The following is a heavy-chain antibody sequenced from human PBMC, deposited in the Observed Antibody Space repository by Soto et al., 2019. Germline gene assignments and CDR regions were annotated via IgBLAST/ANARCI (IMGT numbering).Heavy chain of an antibody. J-gene: IGHJ3*02. D-gene: IGHD6-13*01. CDR2: INPSGGST. Sequence: QVQLVQSGAEVKKPGASVKVSCKASGYTFTSYYMHWVRQAPGQGLEWMGIINPSGGSTSYAQKVQGRVTMTRDTSTSTVYMELSSLRSEDTAVYYCASYRPYSSNWYGAFDIWGQGTMVTVSS. CDR3: ASYRPYSSNWYGAFDI. V-gene: IGHV1-46*03. CDR1: GYTFTSYY.